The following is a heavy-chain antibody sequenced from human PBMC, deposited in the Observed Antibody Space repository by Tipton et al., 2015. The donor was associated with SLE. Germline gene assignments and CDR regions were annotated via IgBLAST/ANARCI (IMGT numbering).Heavy chain of an antibody. CDR2: FYYSGST. CDR1: GGSITTYY. J-gene: IGHJ2*01. CDR3: ARVWSGYSSSYFDL. D-gene: IGHD3-3*01. V-gene: IGHV4-59*01. Sequence: PGLVKPSETLSLTCAVSGGSITTYYWSWIQQSPGKGLEWIGYFYYSGSTKYNPSLKSRVTMSVDTSKNHFSVKLSSVTAADTAIYYCARVWSGYSSSYFDLWGRGTLVTVSS.